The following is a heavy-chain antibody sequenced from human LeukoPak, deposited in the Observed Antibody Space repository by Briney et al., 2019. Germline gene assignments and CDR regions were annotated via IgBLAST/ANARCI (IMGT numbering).Heavy chain of an antibody. CDR3: ARDQDIVVVVAALRQREMGGFDP. Sequence: ASVKVSCEASGYTFTNYDINWVRQATGQGPEWMGWMNPKSGNTGYAQKFQGRVTMTRNTSISTAYMELSSLRSDDTAVYYCARDQDIVVVVAALRQREMGGFDPWGQGTLVTVSS. V-gene: IGHV1-8*01. D-gene: IGHD2-15*01. J-gene: IGHJ5*02. CDR1: GYTFTNYD. CDR2: MNPKSGNT.